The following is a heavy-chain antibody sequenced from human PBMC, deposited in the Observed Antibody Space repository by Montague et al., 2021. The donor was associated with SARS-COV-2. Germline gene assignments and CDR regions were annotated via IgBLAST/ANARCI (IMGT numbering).Heavy chain of an antibody. CDR1: GDSITTYY. CDR2: IYYNGYT. V-gene: IGHV4-59*01. D-gene: IGHD3-22*01. J-gene: IGHJ3*02. Sequence: SETLSLTCTVSGDSITTYYWSWIRQPPGKGLEWIGYIYYNGYTNYNPSLKSRVTISVDTSKNQFSLRLSSVTAADTAVYFCARGGATYYSDFSGYVNAFDTWGQGTMVTVSS. CDR3: ARGGATYYSDFSGYVNAFDT.